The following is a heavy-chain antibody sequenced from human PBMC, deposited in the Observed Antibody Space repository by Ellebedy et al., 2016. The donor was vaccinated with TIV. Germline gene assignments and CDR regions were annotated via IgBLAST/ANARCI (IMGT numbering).Heavy chain of an antibody. D-gene: IGHD1-1*01. CDR1: GSSISSAYY. CDR3: ANERQNYEYIA. J-gene: IGHJ5*02. Sequence: SETLSLXCSVFGSSISSAYYWTWTRQPPGKGLEWIGNIYHTGHTNYNPSLRGRITMSVDTAKTEFSRNLNSVTAADTAVYYCANERQNYEYIAWGQGTLVTVSS. V-gene: IGHV4-38-2*02. CDR2: IYHTGHT.